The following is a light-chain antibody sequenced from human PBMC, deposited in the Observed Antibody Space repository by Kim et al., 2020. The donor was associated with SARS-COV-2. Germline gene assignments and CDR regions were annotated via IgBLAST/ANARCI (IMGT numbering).Light chain of an antibody. V-gene: IGKV1-5*01. CDR2: DTS. J-gene: IGKJ2*01. Sequence: SVGDRVPITCRASQSISSWLAWHQQKPGKAPKLLIYDTSNLDDGVPSRFSGSGFGTEFTLTISSLQPDDFAPYYCQQYDGYSPATFGQGTKVDIK. CDR1: QSISSW. CDR3: QQYDGYSPAT.